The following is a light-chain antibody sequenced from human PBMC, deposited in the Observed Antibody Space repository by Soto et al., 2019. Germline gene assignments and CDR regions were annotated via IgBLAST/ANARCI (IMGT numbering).Light chain of an antibody. CDR3: NSFTTSSTYV. V-gene: IGLV2-18*02. J-gene: IGLJ1*01. CDR1: SSDIGSYNR. Sequence: QSALTQPASVSGSPGQSITISCTGTSSDIGSYNRVSWYQQPPGTAPKLIIYEVNNRPSGVPDRFSGSKSGNTASLTISGLQAEDEADYYCNSFTTSSTYVFXTGTKVTVL. CDR2: EVN.